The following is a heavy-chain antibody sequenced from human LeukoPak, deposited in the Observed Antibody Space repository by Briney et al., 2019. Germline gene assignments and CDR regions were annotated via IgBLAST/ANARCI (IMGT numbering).Heavy chain of an antibody. V-gene: IGHV3-21*01. D-gene: IGHD3-10*01. Sequence: PGGSLRLSCAASGFTFSSYSMNWVRQAPGKGLEWVSSISSSSSYIYYADSVKGRFTISRDNAKNSLYLQMNSLRAEDTAVYYCARFVSGYYYMDVWGKGTTVTVSS. J-gene: IGHJ6*03. CDR1: GFTFSSYS. CDR2: ISSSSSYI. CDR3: ARFVSGYYYMDV.